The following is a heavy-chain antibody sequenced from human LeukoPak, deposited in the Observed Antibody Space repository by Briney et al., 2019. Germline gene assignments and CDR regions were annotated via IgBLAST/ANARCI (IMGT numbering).Heavy chain of an antibody. D-gene: IGHD2-2*01. CDR3: AAAYQLLPPGNWFDP. CDR1: GFTFTSSA. Sequence: SVTVSCKASGFTFTSSAVQWVRQARGQRLEWIGWIVVGSGNTNYAQKFQERVTITRDMSTSTAYMELSSLRSEDTAVYYCAAAYQLLPPGNWFDPWGQGTLATVSS. J-gene: IGHJ5*02. CDR2: IVVGSGNT. V-gene: IGHV1-58*01.